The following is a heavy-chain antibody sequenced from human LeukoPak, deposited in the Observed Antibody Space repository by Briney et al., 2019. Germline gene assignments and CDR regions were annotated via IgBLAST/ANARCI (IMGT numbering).Heavy chain of an antibody. CDR3: ARASSSWYPYYFDY. J-gene: IGHJ4*02. Sequence: ASVKVSCKASGDTFTSYDINWVRQATGQGLEWMGWMNPNSGNTGYAQKFQGRVTMTRNTSISTAYMELSSLRSEDTAVYYCARASSSWYPYYFDYWGQGTLVTVSS. CDR1: GDTFTSYD. D-gene: IGHD6-13*01. CDR2: MNPNSGNT. V-gene: IGHV1-8*01.